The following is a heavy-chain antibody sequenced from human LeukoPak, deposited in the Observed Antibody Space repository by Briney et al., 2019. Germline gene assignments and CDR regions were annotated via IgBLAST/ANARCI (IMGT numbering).Heavy chain of an antibody. J-gene: IGHJ4*02. Sequence: GGSLRLSCAASGFTFSSYAMHWVRQAPGKGLEWVAVISYDGSNKYYADSVKGRFTISRDNSKNTLYLQMNSLRAEDTAVYYCARGASSTLDYWGQGTLVTVSS. D-gene: IGHD2-2*01. CDR2: ISYDGSNK. CDR3: ARGASSTLDY. CDR1: GFTFSSYA. V-gene: IGHV3-30-3*01.